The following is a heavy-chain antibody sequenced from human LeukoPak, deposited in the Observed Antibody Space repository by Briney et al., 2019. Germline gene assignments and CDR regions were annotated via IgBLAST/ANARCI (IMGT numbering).Heavy chain of an antibody. V-gene: IGHV3-23*01. Sequence: GGSLRLSCAASGFTFSSYGMSWVRQAPGKGLEWVSTISGSGGSTYYADSVKGRFTISRDNAKNSLYLQMNSLRAEDTAVYYCARVGTSAGRGAFDIWGQGTMVTVSS. CDR1: GFTFSSYG. CDR2: ISGSGGST. D-gene: IGHD6-13*01. J-gene: IGHJ3*02. CDR3: ARVGTSAGRGAFDI.